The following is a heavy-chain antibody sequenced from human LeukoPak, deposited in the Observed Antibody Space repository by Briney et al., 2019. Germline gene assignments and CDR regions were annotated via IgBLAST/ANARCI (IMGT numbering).Heavy chain of an antibody. CDR2: ISGSGGST. Sequence: GGSLRLSCAASGFTFSSCAMTWVRQAPGKGLEWVSGISGSGGSTYYADSVKGRLTISRDNSKNTLYLQMNSPRAEDTAVYYCAKGSYSSGWYESDYWGQGTLVTVSS. D-gene: IGHD6-19*01. J-gene: IGHJ4*02. CDR1: GFTFSSCA. V-gene: IGHV3-23*01. CDR3: AKGSYSSGWYESDY.